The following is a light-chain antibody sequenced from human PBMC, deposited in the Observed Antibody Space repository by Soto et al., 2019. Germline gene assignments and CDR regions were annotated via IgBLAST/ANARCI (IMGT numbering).Light chain of an antibody. CDR2: EVS. CDR3: ISYTGSSTSYV. J-gene: IGLJ1*01. V-gene: IGLV2-14*01. Sequence: ARAQAASVSWSPGQAITISCSGTSSDVGSYDHVAWYQQFPGKTPKLMIYEVSNRPSGVSSRFSGSKSGNTASLTISGLQAEDEADYYCISYTGSSTSYVFGSGTKVTVL. CDR1: SSDVGSYDH.